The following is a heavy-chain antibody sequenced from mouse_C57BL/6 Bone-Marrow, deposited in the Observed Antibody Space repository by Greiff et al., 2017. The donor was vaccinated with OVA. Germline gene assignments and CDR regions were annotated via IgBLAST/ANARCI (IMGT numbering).Heavy chain of an antibody. J-gene: IGHJ3*01. V-gene: IGHV1-69*01. CDR2: IDPSDSYT. CDR1: GYTFISYW. Sequence: QVQLQQPGAELVMPGASVKLSCKASGYTFISYWMHWVKQRPGQGLEWIGEIDPSDSYTNYNQKFKGKSTLTVDKSSSTAYMQLSSLTSEDSAVYYCARSGDYDYDGAWFAYWGQGTLVTVSA. D-gene: IGHD2-4*01. CDR3: ARSGDYDYDGAWFAY.